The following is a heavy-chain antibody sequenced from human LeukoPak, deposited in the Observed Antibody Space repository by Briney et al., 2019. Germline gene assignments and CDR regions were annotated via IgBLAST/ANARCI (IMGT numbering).Heavy chain of an antibody. CDR3: TTDRYYYDSSGYDAFDI. J-gene: IGHJ3*02. D-gene: IGHD3-22*01. CDR1: GFSFNNAW. Sequence: GGSLRLSCAASGFSFNNAWMTWVRQAPGKGLEWVGRIKSKTDGGTTDYAAPVKGRLTISRDDSKNTLYLQMNSLKTEDTAVYYCTTDRYYYDSSGYDAFDIWGQGTMVTVSS. V-gene: IGHV3-15*01. CDR2: IKSKTDGGTT.